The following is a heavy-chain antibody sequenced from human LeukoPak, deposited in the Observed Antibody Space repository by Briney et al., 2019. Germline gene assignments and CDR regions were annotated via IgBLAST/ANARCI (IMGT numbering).Heavy chain of an antibody. CDR2: INPNTGGT. D-gene: IGHD6-19*01. CDR1: GYTFIGYY. V-gene: IGHV1-2*02. J-gene: IGHJ4*02. CDR3: ARLPEIAVAGTVDY. Sequence: ASVKVSCKVSGYTFIGYYIHWVRQAPGQGLEWMGWINPNTGGTNYAQKFQGRVTMTRDTSISTAYMELSRLRSDDTAVYYCARLPEIAVAGTVDYWGQGTLVTVSS.